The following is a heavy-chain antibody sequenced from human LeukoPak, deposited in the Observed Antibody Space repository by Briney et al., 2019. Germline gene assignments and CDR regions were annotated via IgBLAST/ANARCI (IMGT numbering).Heavy chain of an antibody. CDR1: GGSVTSHY. Sequence: SETLSLTCTVSGGSVTSHYWSWIRQPPGKGLEWIGYISHSGITSYNPSLKRRVTTSEDTSKNQISLDFYSVTAADTAVYYCARVRLITIFGVVIIGGLDYWGQGSLVTVSS. V-gene: IGHV4-59*02. J-gene: IGHJ4*02. CDR3: ARVRLITIFGVVIIGGLDY. CDR2: ISHSGIT. D-gene: IGHD3-3*01.